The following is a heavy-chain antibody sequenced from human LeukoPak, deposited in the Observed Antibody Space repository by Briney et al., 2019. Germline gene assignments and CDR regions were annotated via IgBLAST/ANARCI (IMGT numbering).Heavy chain of an antibody. D-gene: IGHD3-10*01. CDR2: INWNGGST. CDR3: ARGVGPPYYGSGSYQFPLDY. V-gene: IGHV3-20*04. J-gene: IGHJ4*02. Sequence: GGSLRLSCAASGFTFDEYAMTWVRRDPGKGLEWVSGINWNGGSTGYADSVKGRFTISRDNAKNSLYLQMNSLRAEDTALYYCARGVGPPYYGSGSYQFPLDYWGQGTLVTVSS. CDR1: GFTFDEYA.